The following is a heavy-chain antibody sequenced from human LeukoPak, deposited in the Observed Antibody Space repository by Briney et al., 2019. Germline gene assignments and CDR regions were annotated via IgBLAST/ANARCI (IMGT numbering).Heavy chain of an antibody. Sequence: SETLSLTCTVSGGSISSYYWSWIRRPPGKGLEWIGYIYYSGSTNYNPSLKSRVTISVDTSKNQFSLKLSSVTAADTAVYYCAREVSAYGMDVWGQGTTVTVSS. V-gene: IGHV4-59*01. J-gene: IGHJ6*02. CDR1: GGSISSYY. CDR3: AREVSAYGMDV. CDR2: IYYSGST. D-gene: IGHD1-14*01.